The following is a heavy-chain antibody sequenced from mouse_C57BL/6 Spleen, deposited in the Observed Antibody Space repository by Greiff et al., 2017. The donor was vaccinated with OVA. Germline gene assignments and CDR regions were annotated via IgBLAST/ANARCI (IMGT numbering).Heavy chain of an antibody. CDR2: ISYDGSN. D-gene: IGHD1-1*01. J-gene: IGHJ1*03. Sequence: EVKLVESGPGLVKPSQSLSLTCSVTGYSITSGYYWNWIRQFPGNKLEWMGYISYDGSNNYNPSLKNRISITRDTSKNQFFLKLNSVTTEDTATYYCARDGNYYGSSRYFDVWGTGTTVTVSS. CDR1: GYSITSGYY. V-gene: IGHV3-6*01. CDR3: ARDGNYYGSSRYFDV.